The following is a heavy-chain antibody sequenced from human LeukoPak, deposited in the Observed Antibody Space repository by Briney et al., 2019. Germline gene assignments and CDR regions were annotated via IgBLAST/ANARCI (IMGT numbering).Heavy chain of an antibody. J-gene: IGHJ4*02. CDR1: GGSFSGYY. D-gene: IGHD3-22*01. Sequence: PSETLSLTCAVYGGSFSGYYWSWIRQPPGKGLEWIGEINHSGSTNYNPSLKSRVTISVDTSKNQFSLKLSSVTAADTAVYYCARSHASSSGYYHIGYWGQGTLVTVSS. V-gene: IGHV4-34*01. CDR3: ARSHASSSGYYHIGY. CDR2: INHSGST.